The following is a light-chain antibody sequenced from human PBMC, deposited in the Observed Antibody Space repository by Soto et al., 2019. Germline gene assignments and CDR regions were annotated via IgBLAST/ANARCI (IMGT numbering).Light chain of an antibody. CDR1: SSDVGGYNY. CDR2: EVS. Sequence: QSALTQPASVSGSPGQSITISCTGTSSDVGGYNYVSWYQQHPGKAPKLMIYEVSKRPSGVPDRFSGSKSGNTASLTVSGLQAEVETDYYCTSYAGSNNWVFGGGTKLTVL. V-gene: IGLV2-8*01. CDR3: TSYAGSNNWV. J-gene: IGLJ3*02.